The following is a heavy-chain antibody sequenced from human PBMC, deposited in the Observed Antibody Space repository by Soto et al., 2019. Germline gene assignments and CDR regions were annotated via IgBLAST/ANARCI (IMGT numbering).Heavy chain of an antibody. CDR1: GFTFSSYG. Sequence: QVQLVESGGGVVQPGRSLRLSCAASGFTFSSYGMHWVRQALGKGLEWVAVISYDGSNKYYADSVKGRFTVSRDKSKNTLYLQVNSLRAEDTAVYYCAKDKVPVVVTAPFDYWGQGTLVTASS. D-gene: IGHD2-21*02. J-gene: IGHJ4*02. V-gene: IGHV3-30*18. CDR3: AKDKVPVVVTAPFDY. CDR2: ISYDGSNK.